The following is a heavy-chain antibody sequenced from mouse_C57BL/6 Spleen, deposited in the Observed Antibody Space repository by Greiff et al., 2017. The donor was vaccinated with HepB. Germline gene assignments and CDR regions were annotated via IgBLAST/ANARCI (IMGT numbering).Heavy chain of an antibody. CDR2: IYPRDGST. V-gene: IGHV1-85*01. J-gene: IGHJ2*01. CDR1: GYTLTSYD. CDR3: ARRRRYSNYYFDY. Sequence: QVQLQESGPELVKPGASVKLSCKGSGYTLTSYDIKWVKQRPGQGLEWIGWIYPRDGSTKYNEKFKGKATLTVDTSSSTAYMELHSLTSEDSAVYFCARRRRYSNYYFDYWGQGTTLTVSS. D-gene: IGHD2-5*01.